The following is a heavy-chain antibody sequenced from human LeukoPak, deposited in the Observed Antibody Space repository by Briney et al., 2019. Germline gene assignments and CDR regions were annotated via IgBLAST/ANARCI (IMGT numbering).Heavy chain of an antibody. J-gene: IGHJ4*02. V-gene: IGHV3-30-3*01. CDR3: ARAKYSSGWYYFDY. D-gene: IGHD6-19*01. CDR2: ISYDGSNK. Sequence: GGSLRLSCAASGLTFSSYAMHWVRQAPGKGLGWVAVISYDGSNKYYADSVKGRFTISRDNSKNTLYLQMNSLRAEDTAVYYCARAKYSSGWYYFDYWGQGTLVTVSS. CDR1: GLTFSSYA.